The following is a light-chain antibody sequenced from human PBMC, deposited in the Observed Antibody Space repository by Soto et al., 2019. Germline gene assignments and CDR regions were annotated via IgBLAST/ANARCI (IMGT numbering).Light chain of an antibody. Sequence: QSVLTQPPSVSGAPGQRVTISCTGSSSNIGAGYDVHWYQQLPGTAPKLLIYGNSNRPSGVPDRFSGSKSGTSASLAITGLQAEDEADYYCQSYDSSLSGSGFDGGTKLTVL. V-gene: IGLV1-40*01. CDR2: GNS. CDR3: QSYDSSLSGSG. J-gene: IGLJ3*02. CDR1: SSNIGAGYD.